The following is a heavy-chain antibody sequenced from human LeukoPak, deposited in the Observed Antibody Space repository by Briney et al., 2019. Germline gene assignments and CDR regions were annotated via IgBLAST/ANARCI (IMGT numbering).Heavy chain of an antibody. J-gene: IGHJ4*02. Sequence: GGSLRLSCAASGFTFDDYAMHWVRQAPGKGLGWVSGISWNSGSIGYADSVEGRFTISRDNAKNSLYLQMNSLRAEDTALYYCASGPLLNDYWGQGTLVTVSS. CDR2: ISWNSGSI. CDR3: ASGPLLNDY. D-gene: IGHD2-15*01. V-gene: IGHV3-9*01. CDR1: GFTFDDYA.